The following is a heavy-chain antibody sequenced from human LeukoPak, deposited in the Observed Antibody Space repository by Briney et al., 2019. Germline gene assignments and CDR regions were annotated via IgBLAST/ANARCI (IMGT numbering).Heavy chain of an antibody. D-gene: IGHD3-3*01. CDR3: ARAPREWLLGYYFDY. Sequence: GGSLRLSCAASGFTFSSYWMNWVRQAPGKGLEWVANIKQDGSEKYYVDSVKGRFTISRDNAKNSLYLQMNSLRAEDTAVFYCARAPREWLLGYYFDYWGQGTLVTVSS. CDR1: GFTFSSYW. CDR2: IKQDGSEK. V-gene: IGHV3-7*01. J-gene: IGHJ4*02.